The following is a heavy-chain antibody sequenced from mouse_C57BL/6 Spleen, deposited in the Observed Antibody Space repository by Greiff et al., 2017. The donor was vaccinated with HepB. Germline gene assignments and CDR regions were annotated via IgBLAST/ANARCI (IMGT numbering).Heavy chain of an antibody. D-gene: IGHD1-1*01. CDR1: GYSITSGYY. V-gene: IGHV3-6*01. CDR3: ARAHYYGSEGFAY. Sequence: EVQRVESGPGLVKPSQSLSLTCSVTGYSITSGYYWNWIRQFPGNKLEWMGYISYDGSNNYNPSLKNRISITRDTSKNQFFLKLNSVTTEDTATYYCARAHYYGSEGFAYWGQGTLVTVSA. J-gene: IGHJ3*01. CDR2: ISYDGSN.